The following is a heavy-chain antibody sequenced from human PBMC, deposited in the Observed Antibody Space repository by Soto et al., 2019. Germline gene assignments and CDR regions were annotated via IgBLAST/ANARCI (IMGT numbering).Heavy chain of an antibody. V-gene: IGHV3-48*02. CDR1: GFTFRSYS. Sequence: ESGGGLVQPGGSLRLSCAGSGFTFRSYSMKWVRQAPGKGLEWISYISSSSSTIYYADSVKGRFTISRDNAKNSLYLQMDSLRDEDTAVYYCARDSYGGYATDYWGQGTLVTVSS. CDR3: ARDSYGGYATDY. J-gene: IGHJ4*02. CDR2: ISSSSSTI. D-gene: IGHD4-17*01.